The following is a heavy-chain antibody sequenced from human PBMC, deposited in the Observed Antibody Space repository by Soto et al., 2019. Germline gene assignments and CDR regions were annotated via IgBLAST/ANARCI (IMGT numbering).Heavy chain of an antibody. V-gene: IGHV3-49*03. J-gene: IGHJ4*02. CDR1: GFTFGDYA. Sequence: GGSLRLSCTASGFTFGDYAMSWFRQAPGKGLEWVGFIRSKAYGGTTEYAASVKGRFTISRDDSKSIAYLQMNSLKTEDTAVYYCTTSSSGRGLDYWGQGTLVTVSS. CDR2: IRSKAYGGTT. D-gene: IGHD6-13*01. CDR3: TTSSSGRGLDY.